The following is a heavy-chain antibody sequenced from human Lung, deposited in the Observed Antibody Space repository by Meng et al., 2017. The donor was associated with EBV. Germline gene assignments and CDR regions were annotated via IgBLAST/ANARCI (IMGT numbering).Heavy chain of an antibody. J-gene: IGHJ4*02. Sequence: QVQVQEPGPGLVKPSGTLSLTCAVSGGSISSSNWWSWVRQPPGKGLEWIGEINHSGSTNYNPSLKSRVTISVDTSKNQFSLKLSSVTAADTAVYYCAVTRYCSGGSCFDYWGQGTLVTVSS. D-gene: IGHD2-15*01. CDR1: GGSISSSNW. V-gene: IGHV4-4*02. CDR2: INHSGST. CDR3: AVTRYCSGGSCFDY.